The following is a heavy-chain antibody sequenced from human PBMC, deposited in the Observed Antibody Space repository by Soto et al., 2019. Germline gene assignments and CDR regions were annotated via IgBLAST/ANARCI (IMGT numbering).Heavy chain of an antibody. D-gene: IGHD2-2*01. Sequence: EVQLLESGGGLVQPGGSLRLSCAASGFTFSSYAMSWVRQAPGKGLEWVSAISGSGGSTYYADSVKGRFTISRDNSKNTLYLQMNSLSAEDTAVYYCATDIVVVPAAMLGYFDYWGQGTLVTVSS. CDR3: ATDIVVVPAAMLGYFDY. V-gene: IGHV3-23*01. CDR2: ISGSGGST. CDR1: GFTFSSYA. J-gene: IGHJ4*02.